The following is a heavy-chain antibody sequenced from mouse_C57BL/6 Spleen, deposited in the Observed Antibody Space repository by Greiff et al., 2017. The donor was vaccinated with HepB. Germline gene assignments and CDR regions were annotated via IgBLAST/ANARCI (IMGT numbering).Heavy chain of an antibody. J-gene: IGHJ1*03. CDR2: ISGGGGNT. V-gene: IGHV5-9*01. D-gene: IGHD1-1*01. CDR1: GFTFSSYT. Sequence: EVMLVESGGGLVKPGGSLKLSCAASGFTFSSYTMSWVRQTPEKRLEWVATISGGGGNTYYPDSVKGRFTISRDNAKNTLYLQMSSLRSEDTALYYCARRGPYYYGSSHRYWYFDVWGTGTTVTVSS. CDR3: ARRGPYYYGSSHRYWYFDV.